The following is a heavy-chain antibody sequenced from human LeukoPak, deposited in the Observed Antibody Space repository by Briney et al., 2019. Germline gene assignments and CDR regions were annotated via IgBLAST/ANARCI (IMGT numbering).Heavy chain of an antibody. Sequence: QTGGSLRPSCGASGFTFSDHDMHWVRQAPGKGLEWVTFIRKDGSHKFYVDSVRGRFTISRDNSKNTVSLQMNSLRTDDTAVYFCAKSSGSGFDHWGQGTLVTVSS. J-gene: IGHJ4*02. V-gene: IGHV3-30*02. D-gene: IGHD1-26*01. CDR2: IRKDGSHK. CDR3: AKSSGSGFDH. CDR1: GFTFSDHD.